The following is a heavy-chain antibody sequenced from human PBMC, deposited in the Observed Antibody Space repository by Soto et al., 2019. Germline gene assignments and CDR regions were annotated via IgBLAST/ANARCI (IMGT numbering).Heavy chain of an antibody. Sequence: QVQLVQSGAEVKKPGASVKVSCKASGYTFTSYYMHWVRQAPGQGLEWMGIINPSGGSTSYAQKFQGRVTMTRDTSTSTVYRELSSLRSEDTAVYYCARDRAPSIVVASYYFDYWGQGTLVTGSS. V-gene: IGHV1-46*01. D-gene: IGHD1-26*01. CDR1: GYTFTSYY. CDR3: ARDRAPSIVVASYYFDY. J-gene: IGHJ4*02. CDR2: INPSGGST.